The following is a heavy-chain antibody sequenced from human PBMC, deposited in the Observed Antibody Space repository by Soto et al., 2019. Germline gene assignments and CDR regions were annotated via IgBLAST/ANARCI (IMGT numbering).Heavy chain of an antibody. J-gene: IGHJ3*02. Sequence: LRXSCASSGCTISSYSMNWVRQAPGKGLEWVSSISSSSSYIYYADSVKGRFTISRDNAKNSLYLQMNSLRAEDTAVYYCASHTYYYDSSGYPHHAFDIWGQGTMVTVSS. D-gene: IGHD3-22*01. CDR1: GCTISSYS. CDR3: ASHTYYYDSSGYPHHAFDI. CDR2: ISSSSSYI. V-gene: IGHV3-21*01.